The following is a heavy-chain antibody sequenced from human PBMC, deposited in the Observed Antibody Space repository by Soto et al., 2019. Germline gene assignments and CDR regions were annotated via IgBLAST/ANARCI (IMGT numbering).Heavy chain of an antibody. V-gene: IGHV3-23*01. J-gene: IGHJ4*02. CDR2: ISGSGTNT. D-gene: IGHD5-12*01. CDR3: AKDHSPYSGYNSLDY. CDR1: GFTFSSYV. Sequence: EVRLLESGGGLIQPGGSLRLACAASGFTFSSYVMSWVRQAPGTGLEWVSGISGSGTNTYYADSVKGRFTISRDNSKNTLYLQMTSLRVEDTGDYYCAKDHSPYSGYNSLDYWGEGTLVTVS.